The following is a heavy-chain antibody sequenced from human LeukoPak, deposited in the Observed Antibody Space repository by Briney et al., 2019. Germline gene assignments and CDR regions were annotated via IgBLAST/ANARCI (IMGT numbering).Heavy chain of an antibody. J-gene: IGHJ4*02. CDR2: IRSSSSYI. V-gene: IGHV3-21*01. CDR1: GFTFSSYS. Sequence: GGSLRLSCAASGFTFSSYSMNWVRQAPGKGLEWVSSIRSSSSYIYYADSVKGRFTISRDNAKNSLYLQMNSLRAEDTAVYYCASSGYCSSTSCSLYYFDYWGQGTLVTVSS. CDR3: ASSGYCSSTSCSLYYFDY. D-gene: IGHD2-2*01.